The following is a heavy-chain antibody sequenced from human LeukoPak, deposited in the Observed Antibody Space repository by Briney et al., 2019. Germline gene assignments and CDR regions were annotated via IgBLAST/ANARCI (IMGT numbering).Heavy chain of an antibody. J-gene: IGHJ4*02. D-gene: IGHD5-18*01. CDR2: ISSSGSSI. CDR3: ARSSGYILDQ. V-gene: IGHV3-11*01. Sequence: GGSLRLSCAASGFTFSDYYMSWIRQAPGKGLEWVSYISSSGSSIYYADSVKGRLNIYRDNAKNSLYLQMSSLRAEDPAVYYCARSSGYILDQWGQGTLVTVSS. CDR1: GFTFSDYY.